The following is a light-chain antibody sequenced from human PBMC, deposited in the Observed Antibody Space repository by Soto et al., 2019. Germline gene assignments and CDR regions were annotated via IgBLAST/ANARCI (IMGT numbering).Light chain of an antibody. CDR3: SSYTSSSTVV. J-gene: IGLJ2*01. Sequence: QSALTQPASLSGSPGQSITISCTGTSSDVGGYNYVSWYQQHPGKAPKLMIYDVSNRPSGVPNRFSGSKSGNTASLTISGLQAEDEADYYCSSYTSSSTVVFGGGTKVTVL. V-gene: IGLV2-14*01. CDR1: SSDVGGYNY. CDR2: DVS.